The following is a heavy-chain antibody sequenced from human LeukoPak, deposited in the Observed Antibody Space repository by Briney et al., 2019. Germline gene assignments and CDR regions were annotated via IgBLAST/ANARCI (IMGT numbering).Heavy chain of an antibody. CDR2: IYYSGSS. CDR1: GGSISSYY. J-gene: IGHJ4*02. V-gene: IGHV4-39*01. Sequence: NPSETLSLTCTVSGGSISSYYWSWIRQPPGKGLEWIGSIYYSGSSYYNPSLKSRVTISVDTSKNQFSLKLSSVTAADTAVYYCARQYDSSGYYYFDYWGQGTLVTVSS. D-gene: IGHD3-22*01. CDR3: ARQYDSSGYYYFDY.